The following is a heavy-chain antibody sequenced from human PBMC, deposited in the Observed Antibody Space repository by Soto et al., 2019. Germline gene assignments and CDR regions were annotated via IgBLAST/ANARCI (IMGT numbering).Heavy chain of an antibody. D-gene: IGHD2-15*01. CDR1: GFTFSNYG. J-gene: IGHJ6*02. CDR3: ARDYSRYYGMDV. CDR2: IWYDGSNK. V-gene: IGHV3-33*01. Sequence: QVQLVESGGGVVQPGGSLRLSCAASGFTFSNYGMHWVRQAPGKGLESVAVIWYDGSNKYYADSVKGRFTISRDNSKNTMYLQVNRLRAEDTAVYYCARDYSRYYGMDVWGQGTTVTVSS.